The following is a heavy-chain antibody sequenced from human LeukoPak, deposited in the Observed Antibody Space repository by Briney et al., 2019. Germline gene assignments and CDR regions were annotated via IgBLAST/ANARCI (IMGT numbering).Heavy chain of an antibody. CDR3: ARSKLYSSVWAIYYFDY. CDR2: ISAYNGNT. J-gene: IGHJ4*02. V-gene: IGHV1-18*01. D-gene: IGHD6-19*01. Sequence: ASVKVSCKASGYTFTSYGISWVRQAPGQGLEWMGWISAYNGNTNYAQKLQGRVTMTTDTSTSTAYMELRSLRSDDTAVYYCARSKLYSSVWAIYYFDYWGQGTLVTVSS. CDR1: GYTFTSYG.